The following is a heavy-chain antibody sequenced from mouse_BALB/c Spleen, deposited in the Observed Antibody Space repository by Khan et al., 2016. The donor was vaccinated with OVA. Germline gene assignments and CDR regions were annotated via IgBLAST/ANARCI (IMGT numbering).Heavy chain of an antibody. Sequence: QVQLQQSGAELAKPGASVKMSCKASGYTFINYWILWVKQRPGQGLEWIGYINPSTGYTEYNQNFKDKATLTADKSSSTAYMQLSSLTSEDSAVYDCARMGLRWDFDYWGQGTTLTVSS. CDR3: ARMGLRWDFDY. CDR2: INPSTGYT. CDR1: GYTFINYW. D-gene: IGHD1-1*01. V-gene: IGHV1-7*01. J-gene: IGHJ2*01.